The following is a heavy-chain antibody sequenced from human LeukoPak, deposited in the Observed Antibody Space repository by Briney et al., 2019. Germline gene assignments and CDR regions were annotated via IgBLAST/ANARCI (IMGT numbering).Heavy chain of an antibody. CDR2: IYPGDSDI. CDR3: ARRFSGGWYFDN. Sequence: GGSLRLSCKGSGYSFTSYWIGWVRQMPGKGLEWMGIIYPGDSDIRYSPSFQGQVTMSADKSISTAYLQWSSLKASDTAMYYCARRFSGGWYFDNWGQGILVTVSS. J-gene: IGHJ4*02. CDR1: GYSFTSYW. D-gene: IGHD6-19*01. V-gene: IGHV5-51*01.